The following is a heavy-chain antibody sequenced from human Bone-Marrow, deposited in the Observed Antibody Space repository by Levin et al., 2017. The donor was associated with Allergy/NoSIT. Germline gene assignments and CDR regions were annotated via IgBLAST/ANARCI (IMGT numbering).Heavy chain of an antibody. J-gene: IGHJ6*03. CDR1: GFTFSNYP. D-gene: IGHD2-2*01. V-gene: IGHV3-64*02. Sequence: GGSLRLSCAASGFTFSNYPMHWVRQAPGKGLDYVSAISRNGVSTYYADSVKGRFTVSRDNDRNTLYLQMGSLRGDDMAVYYCARGYCSATGCYAGYMDVWGRGTTVTVSS. CDR2: ISRNGVST. CDR3: ARGYCSATGCYAGYMDV.